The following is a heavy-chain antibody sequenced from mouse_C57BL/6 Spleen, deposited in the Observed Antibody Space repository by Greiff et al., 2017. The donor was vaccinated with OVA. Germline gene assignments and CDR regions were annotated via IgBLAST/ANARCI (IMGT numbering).Heavy chain of an antibody. J-gene: IGHJ2*01. CDR2: ISSGSSTI. CDR1: GFTFSDYG. V-gene: IGHV5-17*01. D-gene: IGHD1-1*01. CDR3: ARERLLGY. Sequence: EVQLQESGGGLVKPGGSLKLSCAASGFTFSDYGMHWVRQAPEKGLEWVAYISSGSSTIYYADTVKGRFTISRDNAKNTLFLQMTSLRSEDTAMYYCARERLLGYWGQGTTLTVSS.